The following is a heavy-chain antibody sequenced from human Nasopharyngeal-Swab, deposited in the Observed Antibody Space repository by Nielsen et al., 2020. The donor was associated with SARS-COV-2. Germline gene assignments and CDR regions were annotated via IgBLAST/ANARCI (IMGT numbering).Heavy chain of an antibody. CDR2: IFYRGNT. J-gene: IGHJ4*02. CDR3: ARDRRYGHFDY. V-gene: IGHV4-59*01. D-gene: IGHD1-14*01. Sequence: SETLSLTCTVSGGSISSYYWSWIRQSPGKGLEWLGCIFYRGNTNYNPSLMSRVTTSVDTSKNQFSLKLSSVTAADTAVYFCARDRRYGHFDYWGQGTLVTVSS. CDR1: GGSISSYY.